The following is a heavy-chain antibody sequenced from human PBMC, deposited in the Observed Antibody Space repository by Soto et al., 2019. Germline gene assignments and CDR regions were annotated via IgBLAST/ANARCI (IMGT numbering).Heavy chain of an antibody. CDR2: IYPGDSDT. CDR1: GYSFTSYW. J-gene: IGHJ5*01. D-gene: IGHD3-16*02. Sequence: LGESLKISCKSSGYSFTSYWIAWVRQMPGKGLDFMGIIYPGDSDTRYSPSFQGQVTMSVDKSISTAYLRWTSLKASDTAMYYCAKFSRYSASPQGWFDSWGQGTQVTVSS. CDR3: AKFSRYSASPQGWFDS. V-gene: IGHV5-51*01.